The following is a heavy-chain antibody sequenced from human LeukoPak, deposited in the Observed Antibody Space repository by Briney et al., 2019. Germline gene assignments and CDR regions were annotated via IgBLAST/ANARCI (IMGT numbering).Heavy chain of an antibody. J-gene: IGHJ4*02. CDR3: ARVVRDYYDSSGYYSVD. V-gene: IGHV4-59*01. CDR2: IYYSGST. D-gene: IGHD3-22*01. CDR1: VGSISSYY. Sequence: ASETLSLTCTVPVGSISSYYCSWIRQPPGKGLEWIGYIYYSGSTNYNPSLKSRVTISVDTSKNQFSLKLSSVTAADTAVYYCARVVRDYYDSSGYYSVDWGQGTLVTVSS.